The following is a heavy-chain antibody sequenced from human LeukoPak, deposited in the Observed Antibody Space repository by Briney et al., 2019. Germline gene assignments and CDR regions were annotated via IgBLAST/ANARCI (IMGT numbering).Heavy chain of an antibody. V-gene: IGHV3-30*02. CDR2: IQYDGSNK. CDR1: GFTFSNYG. CDR3: AKDEPLVPFDY. Sequence: GGSLRLSCAASGFTFSNYGMHWVRQAPGKGLERMAFIQYDGSNKYYADSVKGRFTITRDNSKNTLYLQMNSLRAEDTAVYYCAKDEPLVPFDYWGQGTLVSVSS. D-gene: IGHD6-6*01. J-gene: IGHJ4*02.